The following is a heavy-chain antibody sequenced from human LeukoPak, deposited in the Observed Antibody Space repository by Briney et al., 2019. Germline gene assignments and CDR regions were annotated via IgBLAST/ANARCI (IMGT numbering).Heavy chain of an antibody. CDR2: INSNSGAT. Sequence: ASVKVSCKASGYTFTDYYIHWVRQAPGQGLEWMGWINSNSGATNYAQKFQGRVTMTRDTSISTAYMELSRLRSGDTAVYYCARVPGGVAYDLDHWGQGTLVTVSS. D-gene: IGHD3-16*01. CDR1: GYTFTDYY. CDR3: ARVPGGVAYDLDH. J-gene: IGHJ4*02. V-gene: IGHV1-2*02.